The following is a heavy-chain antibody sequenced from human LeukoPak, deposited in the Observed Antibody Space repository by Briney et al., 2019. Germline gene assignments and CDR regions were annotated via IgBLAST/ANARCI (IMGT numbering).Heavy chain of an antibody. J-gene: IGHJ3*02. CDR1: GGSISSYY. Sequence: PSETLSLTCTVSGGSISSYYWSWIRRPPGKGLEWIGYIYYSGSTNYNPSLKSRVTISVDTSKNQFSLKLSSVTAADTAVYYCARDGRLGYAFDIWGQGTMVTVSS. D-gene: IGHD3-9*01. CDR3: ARDGRLGYAFDI. CDR2: IYYSGST. V-gene: IGHV4-59*01.